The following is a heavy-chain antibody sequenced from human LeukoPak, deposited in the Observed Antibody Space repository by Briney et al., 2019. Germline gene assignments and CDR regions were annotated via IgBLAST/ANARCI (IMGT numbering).Heavy chain of an antibody. CDR2: ISYDGSNK. CDR3: ARDGIARKTYYDILTGYYMDY. CDR1: GFTFSSYA. J-gene: IGHJ4*02. Sequence: GRSLRLSCAASGFTFSSYAMHWVRQAPGKGLEWVAVISYDGSNKYYADSVKGRFTISRDNAKNSLYLQVNSLRAEDTAVYYCARDGIARKTYYDILTGYYMDYWGQGTLVTVSS. D-gene: IGHD3-9*01. V-gene: IGHV3-30*04.